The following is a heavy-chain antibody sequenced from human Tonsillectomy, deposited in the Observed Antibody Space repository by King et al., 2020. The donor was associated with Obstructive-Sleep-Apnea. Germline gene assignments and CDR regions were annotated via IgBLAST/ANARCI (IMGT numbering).Heavy chain of an antibody. CDR3: AKDASRRPLSSTWGDYYYFGMDV. CDR2: ISGSGGST. CDR1: GFTFSIYA. Sequence: VQLVESGGGLVQPGGSLRLSCAASGFTFSIYAMTWVRQAPGKGLEWVSAISGSGGSTYSADSVRGRFTISRDNSKNTLYLQMNSLRAEDTAIYYCAKDASRRPLSSTWGDYYYFGMDVWGQGTTVTVSS. D-gene: IGHD6-13*01. J-gene: IGHJ6*02. V-gene: IGHV3-23*04.